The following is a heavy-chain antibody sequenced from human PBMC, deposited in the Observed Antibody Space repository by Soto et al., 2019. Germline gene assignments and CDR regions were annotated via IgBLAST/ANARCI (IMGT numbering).Heavy chain of an antibody. D-gene: IGHD3-22*01. Sequence: SHTHQLTCAISGGRVSRTQAAWNWKRQTPSRGLEWLGRTYYRSKSYNHYAVSVKSRITVNPDTSKNQFYLQLNSVTPDVTAVYYYGIRGPGGYIDYWVQGTLVTGTS. J-gene: IGHJ4*02. CDR1: GGRVSRTQAA. CDR3: GIRGPGGYIDY. V-gene: IGHV6-1*01. CDR2: TYYRSKSYN.